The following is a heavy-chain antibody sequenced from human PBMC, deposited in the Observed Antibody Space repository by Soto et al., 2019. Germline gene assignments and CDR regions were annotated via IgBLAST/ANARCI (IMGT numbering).Heavy chain of an antibody. Sequence: EVQLLDSGGGLVQPGGSLRLSCAASGFTLTSFGMSWVRQAPGKGLEWVSSICASGTSMYYAKSVEGRFTISRDTSKNTLYLQMNSLRAEDTAVYYCAKRGDTTSWYWFDPWGQGTLVTVSS. D-gene: IGHD6-13*01. V-gene: IGHV3-23*01. CDR1: GFTLTSFG. J-gene: IGHJ5*02. CDR2: ICASGTSM. CDR3: AKRGDTTSWYWFDP.